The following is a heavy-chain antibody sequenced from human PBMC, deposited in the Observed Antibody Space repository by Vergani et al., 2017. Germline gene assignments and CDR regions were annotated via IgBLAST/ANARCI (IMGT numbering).Heavy chain of an antibody. D-gene: IGHD2-15*01. CDR2: IRSSSSTI. V-gene: IGHV3-48*01. Sequence: EVQLVESGGGLVQPGGSLRLSCAASGFTFSRYSMNWVRHAPGKGLEWVSYIRSSSSTIYYAASVKGRFTISRDNAKNSLYLQMNSLRAEDTAVYYCARDGGYCSGGSCRNYYYYGMDVWGQGTTVTVSS. CDR1: GFTFSRYS. J-gene: IGHJ6*02. CDR3: ARDGGYCSGGSCRNYYYYGMDV.